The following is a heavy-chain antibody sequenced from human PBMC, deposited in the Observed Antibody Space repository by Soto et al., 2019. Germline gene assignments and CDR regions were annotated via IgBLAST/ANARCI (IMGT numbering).Heavy chain of an antibody. D-gene: IGHD6-19*01. Sequence: GGSLRLSCAASGFTFSSYSMNWVRQAPGKGLEWVSSISSSSSYIYYADSVKGRFTISRDNAKNSLYLQMNSLRAEDTAVYYCARDSAEYSSGWYVDYWGQGTLVTVSS. V-gene: IGHV3-21*01. CDR1: GFTFSSYS. J-gene: IGHJ4*02. CDR2: ISSSSSYI. CDR3: ARDSAEYSSGWYVDY.